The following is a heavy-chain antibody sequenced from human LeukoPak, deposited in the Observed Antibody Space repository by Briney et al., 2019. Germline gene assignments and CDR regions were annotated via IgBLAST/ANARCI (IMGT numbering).Heavy chain of an antibody. CDR1: GFAFGTHW. J-gene: IGHJ4*02. Sequence: PGGSLRLSCAASGFAFGTHWMNWVRQAPGKGLEWVATTDEDGNKKYYVDSVRGRFTISRDNAKNSLFLQMNSLRAEDAAVYYCGRGLDRNTRPRDYWGQGTLVTVSS. CDR2: TDEDGNKK. V-gene: IGHV3-7*01. D-gene: IGHD2-2*03. CDR3: GRGLDRNTRPRDY.